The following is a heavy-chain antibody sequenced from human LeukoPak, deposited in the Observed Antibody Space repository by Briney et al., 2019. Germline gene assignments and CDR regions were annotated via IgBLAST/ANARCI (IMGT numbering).Heavy chain of an antibody. CDR2: INPHSGGT. Sequence: ASVKVSCKASGCTFSGYYMHWVRQAPGQGLEWMGWINPHSGGTKYAQKFQGRVTMTRDTSINTVYMELSRLRSDDTAMYYCARLHTAVADHFDYWGQGTLVTVSS. J-gene: IGHJ4*02. V-gene: IGHV1-2*02. CDR1: GCTFSGYY. D-gene: IGHD6-19*01. CDR3: ARLHTAVADHFDY.